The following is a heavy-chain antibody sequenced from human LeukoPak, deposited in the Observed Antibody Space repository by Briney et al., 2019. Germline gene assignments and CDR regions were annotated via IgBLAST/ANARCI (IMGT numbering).Heavy chain of an antibody. CDR2: IYYSGST. CDR3: ARGSFWRGYYYYYYYMDG. V-gene: IGHV4-59*01. Sequence: SETLSLTCTVSGGSISSYYWNWIRQPPGKGLEWIGYIYYSGSTNYNPSLKSRVTISVDTSKNQFSLKLSSVTAADTAVYYCARGSFWRGYYYYYYYMDGWGKGTTVTVSS. D-gene: IGHD3-3*01. J-gene: IGHJ6*03. CDR1: GGSISSYY.